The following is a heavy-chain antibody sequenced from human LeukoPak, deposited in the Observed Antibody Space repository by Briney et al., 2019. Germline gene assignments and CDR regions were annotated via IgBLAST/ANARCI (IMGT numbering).Heavy chain of an antibody. Sequence: GASVKVSCKASGYTFTSYGISWVRQAPGQGLEWMGWISAYNGNTNYAQKLQGRVAMTTDTSTSTAYMELRSLRSDDTAVYYCAREIATLYCSSTSCYRYYYGMDVWGQGTTVTVSS. V-gene: IGHV1-18*01. D-gene: IGHD2-2*02. J-gene: IGHJ6*02. CDR1: GYTFTSYG. CDR2: ISAYNGNT. CDR3: AREIATLYCSSTSCYRYYYGMDV.